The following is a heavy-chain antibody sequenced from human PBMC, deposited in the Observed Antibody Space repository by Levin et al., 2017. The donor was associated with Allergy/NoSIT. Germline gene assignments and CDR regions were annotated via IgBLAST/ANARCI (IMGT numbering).Heavy chain of an antibody. Sequence: GGSLRLSCAASGFTFSSYSMNWVRQAPGKGLEWVSSISSSSSYIYYADSVKGRFTISRDNAKNSLYLQMNSLRAEDTAVYYCARDLTYYYDSSGYEDAFDIWGQGTMVTVSS. V-gene: IGHV3-21*01. CDR1: GFTFSSYS. CDR3: ARDLTYYYDSSGYEDAFDI. D-gene: IGHD3-22*01. J-gene: IGHJ3*02. CDR2: ISSSSSYI.